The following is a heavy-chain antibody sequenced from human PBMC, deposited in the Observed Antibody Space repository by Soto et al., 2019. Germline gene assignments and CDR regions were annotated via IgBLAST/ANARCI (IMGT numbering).Heavy chain of an antibody. Sequence: EVHLVESGGGLVQPGGSLRLSCATSGFTFSRYWMSWVRQPPGKGLEWVANIKQDGSQKNYVDSVKGRFTISRDNAKNSRFLQMNSLRAEDTAVYYCAPRVYDYVWGATDYWGQGTLVTVSS. CDR3: APRVYDYVWGATDY. J-gene: IGHJ4*02. V-gene: IGHV3-7*05. CDR1: GFTFSRYW. D-gene: IGHD3-16*01. CDR2: IKQDGSQK.